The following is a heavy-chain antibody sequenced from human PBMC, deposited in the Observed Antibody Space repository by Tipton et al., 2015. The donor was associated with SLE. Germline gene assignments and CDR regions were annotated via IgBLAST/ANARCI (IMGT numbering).Heavy chain of an antibody. CDR1: GFTVSSNY. Sequence: SLRLSCAASGFTVSSNYMSWVRQAPGKGLAWVSVIYSGGSTYYADSVKGRFTISRDNSKNTLYLQMNSLRAEDTAVYYCERESTVTTSDYWGQGTLVTVSS. CDR2: IYSGGST. J-gene: IGHJ4*02. D-gene: IGHD4-17*01. CDR3: ERESTVTTSDY. V-gene: IGHV3-53*05.